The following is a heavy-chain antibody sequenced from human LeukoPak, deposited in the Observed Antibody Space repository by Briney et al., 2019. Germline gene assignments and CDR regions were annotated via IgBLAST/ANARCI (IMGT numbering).Heavy chain of an antibody. V-gene: IGHV1-2*02. J-gene: IGHJ4*02. Sequence: ASVKVSCKASGYTFTGYYMHWVRQAPGQGLEWMGWIIPNSGGTNYAQKFQGRVTMTRDTSIGTAYMELRRLSSDDTAVYYCARGTVASSSWCVVDYWGQGTLVSVSS. CDR2: IIPNSGGT. CDR1: GYTFTGYY. D-gene: IGHD6-13*01. CDR3: ARGTVASSSWCVVDY.